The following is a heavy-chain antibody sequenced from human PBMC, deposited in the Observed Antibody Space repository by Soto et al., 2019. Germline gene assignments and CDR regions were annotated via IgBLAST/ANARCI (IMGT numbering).Heavy chain of an antibody. D-gene: IGHD3-10*01. CDR3: ARGYYGAGRGWFDP. CDR1: GGTFSSYT. CDR2: IIPILGIA. Sequence: QVQLVQSGAEVKKPGSSVKVSCKASGGTFSSYTISWVRQAPGQGLEWMGRIIPILGIANYAQKCQGSVTMPADKSRGTAYMELSSLSPEDTAGYYCARGYYGAGRGWFDPWGQGTLVTVSS. V-gene: IGHV1-69*02. J-gene: IGHJ5*02.